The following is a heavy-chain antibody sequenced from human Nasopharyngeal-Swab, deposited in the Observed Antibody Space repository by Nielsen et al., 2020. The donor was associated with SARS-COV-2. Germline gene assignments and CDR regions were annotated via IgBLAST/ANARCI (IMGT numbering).Heavy chain of an antibody. J-gene: IGHJ3*02. V-gene: IGHV3-23*01. CDR1: GFTFSSYA. D-gene: IGHD3-10*01. Sequence: LSLTCAASGFTFSSYAMSWVRQAPGKGLEWVSAISGSGGSTYYADSVKGRFTISRDNSKNTLYLQMNSLRAEDTAVYYCAKDKAYTGLITMGTSDAFDIWGQGTMVTVSS. CDR3: AKDKAYTGLITMGTSDAFDI. CDR2: ISGSGGST.